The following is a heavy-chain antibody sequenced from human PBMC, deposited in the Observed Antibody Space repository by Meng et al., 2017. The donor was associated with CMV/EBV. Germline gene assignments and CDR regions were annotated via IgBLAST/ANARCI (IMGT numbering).Heavy chain of an antibody. D-gene: IGHD3-9*01. J-gene: IGHJ4*02. CDR1: GFTFSSYW. CDR2: IKQDGSEK. CDR3: VKGTGYDILTGYLDY. V-gene: IGHV3-7*03. Sequence: GESLKISCAASGFTFSSYWMSWVRQAPGKGLEWVANIKQDGSEKYYVDSVKGRFTISRDNDRNSVYLLMDSLRLEDTAKYFCVKGTGYDILTGYLDYWGRGVLVTVSS.